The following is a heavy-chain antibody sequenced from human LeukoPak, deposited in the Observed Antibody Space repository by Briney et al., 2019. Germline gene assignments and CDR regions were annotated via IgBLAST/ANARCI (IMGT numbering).Heavy chain of an antibody. CDR3: TREDRGRNWFDP. Sequence: PSETLSLTCSVSGGSISNYYWSWIRQAPGKGLEWIGYIYDSGSTNYNPSLKSRVTILLETSKGQFSLQLSSVTAADTAVYYCTREDRGRNWFDPWGQGTLVTVSS. CDR1: GGSISNYY. J-gene: IGHJ5*02. CDR2: IYDSGST. V-gene: IGHV4-59*01.